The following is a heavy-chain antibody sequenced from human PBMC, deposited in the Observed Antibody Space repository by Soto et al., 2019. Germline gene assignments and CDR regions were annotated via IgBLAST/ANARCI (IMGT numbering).Heavy chain of an antibody. Sequence: GGSLRLSCAASGFTFSSYGMHWVRQAPGKGLEWVAVISYDGSNKYYADSVKGRFTISRDNSKNTLYLQMNSLRAEDTAVYYCAKVLRFLEWHDYGMDVWGQGTTVTVSS. J-gene: IGHJ6*02. CDR2: ISYDGSNK. D-gene: IGHD3-3*01. CDR1: GFTFSSYG. CDR3: AKVLRFLEWHDYGMDV. V-gene: IGHV3-30*18.